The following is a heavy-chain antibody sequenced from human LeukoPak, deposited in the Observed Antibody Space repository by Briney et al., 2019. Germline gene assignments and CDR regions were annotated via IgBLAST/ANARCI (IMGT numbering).Heavy chain of an antibody. CDR3: AQEVHPYDSGTYYFDY. CDR2: IRHDGSNE. Sequence: PGGSLRLSCVGSGFTFSSYGMHWVRQAAGKGLEWVAFIRHDGSNEYYADSVKGRFTVSRDNSKNTLFLQMNSLRVEEMAVYYCAQEVHPYDSGTYYFDYWGRGTLVTVSS. CDR1: GFTFSSYG. J-gene: IGHJ4*02. D-gene: IGHD3-10*01. V-gene: IGHV3-30*02.